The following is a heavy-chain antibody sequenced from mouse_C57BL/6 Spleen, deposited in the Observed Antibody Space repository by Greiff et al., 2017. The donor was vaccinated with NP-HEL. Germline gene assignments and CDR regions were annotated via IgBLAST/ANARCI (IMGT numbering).Heavy chain of an antibody. CDR3: AREDGYYSWFAY. Sequence: EVNLVESEGGLVQPGSSMKLSCTASGFTFSDYYMAWVRQVPEKGLECVANINYDGSSTYYLDSLKSRFIISRDNAKNILYLQMSSLKSEDTATYYCAREDGYYSWFAYWGQGTLVTVSA. D-gene: IGHD2-3*01. CDR1: GFTFSDYY. V-gene: IGHV5-16*01. J-gene: IGHJ3*01. CDR2: INYDGSST.